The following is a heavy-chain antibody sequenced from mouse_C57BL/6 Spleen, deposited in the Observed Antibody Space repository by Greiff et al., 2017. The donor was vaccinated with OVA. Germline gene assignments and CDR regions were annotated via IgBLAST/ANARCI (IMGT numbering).Heavy chain of an antibody. J-gene: IGHJ3*01. CDR1: GFSFNTYA. CDR3: VRHGGDYSNSFAY. CDR2: IRSKSNNYAT. Sequence: VQLKESGGGLVQPKGSLKLSCAASGFSFNTYAMNWVRQAPGTGLEWVARIRSKSNNYATYYADSVKDRFTISRDDSESMLYLQMNNLKTEDTAMYYCVRHGGDYSNSFAYWGQGTLVTVSA. D-gene: IGHD2-5*01. V-gene: IGHV10-1*01.